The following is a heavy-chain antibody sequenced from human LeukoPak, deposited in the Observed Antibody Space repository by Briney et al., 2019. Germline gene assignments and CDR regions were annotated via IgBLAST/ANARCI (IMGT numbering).Heavy chain of an antibody. Sequence: ASVNVSCKASGYTFTGYYMHWVRQAPGQGLEWMGWINPNSGNTGYAQKFQGRVTMTRNTSISTAYMELSSLRSEDTAVYYCARAGGYCGRISCPYYFDYWGQGSLVAVSS. J-gene: IGHJ4*02. CDR3: ARAGGYCGRISCPYYFDY. V-gene: IGHV1-8*02. D-gene: IGHD2-15*01. CDR1: GYTFTGYY. CDR2: INPNSGNT.